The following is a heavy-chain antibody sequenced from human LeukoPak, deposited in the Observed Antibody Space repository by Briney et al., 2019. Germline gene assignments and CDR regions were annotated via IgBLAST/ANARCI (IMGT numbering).Heavy chain of an antibody. CDR2: IRYEGSSK. J-gene: IGHJ4*02. V-gene: IGHV3-30*02. CDR3: AKDLLRDRWFGES. CDR1: GFTFSSHG. D-gene: IGHD3-10*01. Sequence: PGGSLRLSCAASGFTFSSHGMHWVRQAPDKGLEWVAFIRYEGSSKYYADSVEGRFIISRDNSKNTLYLQMDSLRPEDTAVYYCAKDLLRDRWFGESWGQGTLVTVSS.